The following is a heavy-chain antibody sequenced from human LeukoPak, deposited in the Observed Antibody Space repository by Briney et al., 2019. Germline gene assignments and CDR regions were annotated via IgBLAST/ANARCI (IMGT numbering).Heavy chain of an antibody. CDR3: AKDSSNRGIVGALTIDY. Sequence: GGSLRLSCAASGFTFSSYAMSWVRQAPGKGLEWVSAISGSGGGTYYADSVKGRFTISRDNSKNTLYLQMNSLRAEDTAVYYCAKDSSNRGIVGALTIDYWGQGTLVTVSS. J-gene: IGHJ4*02. CDR2: ISGSGGGT. V-gene: IGHV3-23*01. D-gene: IGHD1-26*01. CDR1: GFTFSSYA.